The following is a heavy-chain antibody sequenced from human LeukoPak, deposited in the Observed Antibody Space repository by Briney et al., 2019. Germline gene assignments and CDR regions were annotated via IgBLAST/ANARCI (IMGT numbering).Heavy chain of an antibody. CDR2: MDPYSGTT. Sequence: ASVKVSCKASGHTFTSYNINWVRQATGQGLEWMGWMDPYSGTTGYAQRFQGRITVTRDTYISTAYMELSSLRSEDTAVYFCARGPGATVTTNAFDIWGQGTMVTVSS. D-gene: IGHD4-17*01. CDR1: GHTFTSYN. CDR3: ARGPGATVTTNAFDI. V-gene: IGHV1-8*01. J-gene: IGHJ3*02.